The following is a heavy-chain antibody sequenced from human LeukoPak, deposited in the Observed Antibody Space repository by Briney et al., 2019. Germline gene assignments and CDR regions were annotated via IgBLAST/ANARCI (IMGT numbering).Heavy chain of an antibody. Sequence: ASVKASCKASGYIFSGYYMHWVRQAPGQGLEWVGRINPDTGDPNYARKFRGWVTITTDTSISSGYMELSRLKSDDTAVYYCVTGDYFDYWGQGTLVIVSS. J-gene: IGHJ4*02. V-gene: IGHV1-2*04. CDR3: VTGDYFDY. CDR1: GYIFSGYY. CDR2: INPDTGDP.